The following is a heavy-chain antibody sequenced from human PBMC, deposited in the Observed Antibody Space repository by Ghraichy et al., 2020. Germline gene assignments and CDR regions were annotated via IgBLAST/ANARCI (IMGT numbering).Heavy chain of an antibody. V-gene: IGHV3-9*01. D-gene: IGHD1-14*01. CDR1: GFTFDDYA. CDR3: AKAGPRNSGLGTWFDY. J-gene: IGHJ4*02. Sequence: SLRLSCAASGFTFDDYAMHWVRQAPGKGLEWVSGISWNSGSIGYADSVKGRFTISRDNAKNSLYLQMNSLRAEDTALYYCAKAGPRNSGLGTWFDYWGQGTLVTVSS. CDR2: ISWNSGSI.